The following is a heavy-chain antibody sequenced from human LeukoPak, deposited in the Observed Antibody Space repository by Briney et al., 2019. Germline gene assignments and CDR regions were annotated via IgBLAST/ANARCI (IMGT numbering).Heavy chain of an antibody. J-gene: IGHJ4*02. CDR1: GGSISGYY. CDR2: IYSSGST. D-gene: IGHD6-6*01. Sequence: PSETLSLTCTVSGGSISGYYWTWIRQPPGKGLEWIGYIYSSGSTNYNPSLKSRVTISVDTSKNQFSLRLSSVTAADTAVYYCGRHRYTSSSSYFDFWGQGTLVTVSS. V-gene: IGHV4-59*08. CDR3: GRHRYTSSSSYFDF.